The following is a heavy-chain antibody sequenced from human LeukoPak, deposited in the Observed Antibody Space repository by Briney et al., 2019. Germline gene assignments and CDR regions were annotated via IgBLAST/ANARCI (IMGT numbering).Heavy chain of an antibody. V-gene: IGHV4-61*02. D-gene: IGHD6-19*01. CDR1: GGSISSGSYY. J-gene: IGHJ6*03. Sequence: SQTLSLTCTVSGGSISSGSYYWSWIRQPAGKGLEWIGRIYTSGSTNYNPSLKSRVTISVDKSKNPFSLKLSSVTAADTAVYYCARVGAVADYYYYYYMDVWGKGTTVTVSS. CDR2: IYTSGST. CDR3: ARVGAVADYYYYYYMDV.